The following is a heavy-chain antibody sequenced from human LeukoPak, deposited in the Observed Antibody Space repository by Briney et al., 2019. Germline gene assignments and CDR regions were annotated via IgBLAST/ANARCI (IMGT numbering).Heavy chain of an antibody. D-gene: IGHD3-22*01. J-gene: IGHJ5*02. CDR1: GGTFSSYA. CDR2: IIPIFGTA. CDR3: ARGSVVIGFDP. Sequence: ASVKVSCKASGGTFSSYAISWLRPAPGQGLEWMGGIIPIFGTANYAQKFQGRVTITADESTSTAYMELSSLRSEDTAVYYCARGSVVIGFDPWGQGTLVTVSS. V-gene: IGHV1-69*13.